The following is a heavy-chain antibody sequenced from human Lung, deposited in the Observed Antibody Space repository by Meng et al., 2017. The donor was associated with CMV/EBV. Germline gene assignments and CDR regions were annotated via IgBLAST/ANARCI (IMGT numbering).Heavy chain of an antibody. CDR1: GFTFSSYG. CDR2: IRYDGKNK. Sequence: GGSLRLXCAASGFTFSSYGTHWVRQAPGKGLEWVAFIRYDGKNKYYADSVKGRFTISRDNSKNTLYLQMNSLRAEDTAVYYCAKADGYRYGNYYYGMDVWGQGXTVTVSS. J-gene: IGHJ6*02. D-gene: IGHD5-18*01. CDR3: AKADGYRYGNYYYGMDV. V-gene: IGHV3-30*02.